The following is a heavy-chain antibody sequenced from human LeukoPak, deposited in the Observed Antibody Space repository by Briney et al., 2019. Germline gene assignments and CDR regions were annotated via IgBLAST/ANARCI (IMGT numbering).Heavy chain of an antibody. V-gene: IGHV1-8*03. CDR3: ARTRGEGYGYTCYYYYYYMDV. CDR2: MNPNSGNT. J-gene: IGHJ6*03. D-gene: IGHD5-24*01. CDR1: GYTFTSYD. Sequence: ASVKVSCKASGYTFTSYDINWVRQATGQGLEWMGWMNPNSGNTGYAQKFQGRVTITRNTSISTAYMELSSLRSEDTAVYYCARTRGEGYGYTCYYYYYYMDVWGKGTTVTVSS.